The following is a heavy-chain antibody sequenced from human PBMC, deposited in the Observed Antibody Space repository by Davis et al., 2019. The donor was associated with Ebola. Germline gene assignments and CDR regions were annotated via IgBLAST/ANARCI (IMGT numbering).Heavy chain of an antibody. V-gene: IGHV1-8*01. J-gene: IGHJ6*02. CDR2: MNPNSGNT. Sequence: ASVKVSCKASGYTFTSYDINWVRQATGQGLEWMGWMNPNSGNTGYAQKFQGRVTMTRNTSISTAYMELSSLRSEDTAVYYCARTPYYDFWSGYYTHYYYYGMDVWGQGTTVTGSS. D-gene: IGHD3-3*01. CDR1: GYTFTSYD. CDR3: ARTPYYDFWSGYYTHYYYYGMDV.